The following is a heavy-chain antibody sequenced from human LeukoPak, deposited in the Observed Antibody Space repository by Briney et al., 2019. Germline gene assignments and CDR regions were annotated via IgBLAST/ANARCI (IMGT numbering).Heavy chain of an antibody. J-gene: IGHJ5*02. Sequence: SETLSLTCTVSGGSISSYYWSWIRQPAGTALEWIGRIYTSGTITYNPSLKSRVTMSVDTSKNQFSLKLSSVTAADTAVYYCARDSGTTGEVKFDPWGQGALVTVSS. D-gene: IGHD3-10*01. CDR1: GGSISSYY. CDR3: ARDSGTTGEVKFDP. V-gene: IGHV4-4*07. CDR2: IYTSGTI.